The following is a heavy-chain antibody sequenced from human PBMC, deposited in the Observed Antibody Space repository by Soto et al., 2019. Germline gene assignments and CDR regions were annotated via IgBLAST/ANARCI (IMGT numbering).Heavy chain of an antibody. D-gene: IGHD5-12*01. V-gene: IGHV5-10-1*01. J-gene: IGHJ5*02. CDR2: IDPSDSYT. CDR1: GYSFTSYW. CDR3: ARGRQEGVATVGVDP. Sequence: PGESLKISCKGSGYSFTSYWISWVRQMPGKGLEWMGRIDPSDSYTNYSPSFQGHVTISADKSISTAYLQWSSLKASDTAMYYCARGRQEGVATVGVDPWGQGTLVTTSS.